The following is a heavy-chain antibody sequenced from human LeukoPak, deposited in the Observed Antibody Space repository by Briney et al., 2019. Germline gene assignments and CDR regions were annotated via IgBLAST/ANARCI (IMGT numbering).Heavy chain of an antibody. D-gene: IGHD5-18*01. J-gene: IGHJ4*02. CDR3: ARLQRDTKPEDY. CDR2: IYPGDSDT. CDR1: GYSFTSYW. Sequence: GESLQISCKGSGYSFTSYWIGWVRQLPGKGLEWMGIIYPGDSDTRYSPSFQGQVTISADKSISTAYLQWSSLKASDAAMYYCARLQRDTKPEDYWGQGTLVTVSS. V-gene: IGHV5-51*01.